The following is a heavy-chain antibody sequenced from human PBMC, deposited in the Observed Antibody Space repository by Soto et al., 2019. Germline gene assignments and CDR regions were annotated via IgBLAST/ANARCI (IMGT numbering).Heavy chain of an antibody. V-gene: IGHV3-23*01. CDR3: AKDPRYRSDWYSDY. D-gene: IGHD6-19*01. J-gene: IGHJ4*02. CDR2: ISGSGGST. Sequence: EVQLLESGGGLVQPGGSLRLSCAASGFTFSSYAMSWVRQAPGKGLEWVSAISGSGGSTYYADSVKGRFTISRDNSKKAPELQKTSLRAEDTLVYYCAKDPRYRSDWYSDYWGQGTLVTVSS. CDR1: GFTFSSYA.